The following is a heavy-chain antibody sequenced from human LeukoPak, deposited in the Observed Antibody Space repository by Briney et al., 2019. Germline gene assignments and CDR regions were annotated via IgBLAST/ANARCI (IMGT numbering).Heavy chain of an antibody. V-gene: IGHV3-23*01. Sequence: HPGGSLRLSCAASGFTFSSYGMSWVRQAPGKGLEWVSAISGSGGSTYYADSVKGRFTISRDNSKNTLYLQMNSLRAEDTAVYYCAKSLWFGGEGRGFRFYYMDVWGKGTTVTISS. D-gene: IGHD3-10*01. CDR3: AKSLWFGGEGRGFRFYYMDV. J-gene: IGHJ6*03. CDR2: ISGSGGST. CDR1: GFTFSSYG.